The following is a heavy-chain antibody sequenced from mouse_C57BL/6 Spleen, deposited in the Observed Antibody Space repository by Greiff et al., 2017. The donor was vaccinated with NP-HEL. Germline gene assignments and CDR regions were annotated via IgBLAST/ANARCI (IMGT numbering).Heavy chain of an antibody. Sequence: DVMLVESGGDLVKPGGSLKLSCAASGFTFSSYGMSWVRQTPDKRLEWVATISSGGSYTYYPDSVKGRFTISRDNAKNTLYLQMSSLKSEDTAMYYCARRGVYYYGSSPFDYWGQGTTLTVSS. V-gene: IGHV5-6*02. CDR1: GFTFSSYG. CDR3: ARRGVYYYGSSPFDY. D-gene: IGHD1-1*01. J-gene: IGHJ2*01. CDR2: ISSGGSYT.